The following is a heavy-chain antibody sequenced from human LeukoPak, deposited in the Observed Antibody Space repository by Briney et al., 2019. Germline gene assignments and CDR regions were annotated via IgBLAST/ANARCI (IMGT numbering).Heavy chain of an antibody. CDR1: AYPFIDYY. V-gene: IGHV1-2*02. CDR2: INPNSGDT. D-gene: IGHD7-27*01. J-gene: IGHJ2*01. CDR3: AREMNWDQWYFDL. Sequence: ASVKVSCKASAYPFIDYYIHWVRQTPGQGLEWIGWINPNSGDTHYAQRFQGRVTVTRDTTIDTAFMELSRLTSAETAVYYCAREMNWDQWYFDLWGRGTLLIVSS.